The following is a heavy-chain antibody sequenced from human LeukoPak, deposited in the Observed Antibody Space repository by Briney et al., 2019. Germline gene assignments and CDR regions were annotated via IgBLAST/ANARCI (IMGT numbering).Heavy chain of an antibody. Sequence: SVKVSCKASGGTFSSYTISWVRQAPGQGLEWMGRIIPILGIANYAQKFQGRVTITADKSTSTAYMELSSLRSEDTAVYYCARLAVAAYDAFDIWGQGTMVTVSS. CDR3: ARLAVAAYDAFDI. CDR2: IIPILGIA. CDR1: GGTFSSYT. J-gene: IGHJ3*02. V-gene: IGHV1-69*02. D-gene: IGHD6-19*01.